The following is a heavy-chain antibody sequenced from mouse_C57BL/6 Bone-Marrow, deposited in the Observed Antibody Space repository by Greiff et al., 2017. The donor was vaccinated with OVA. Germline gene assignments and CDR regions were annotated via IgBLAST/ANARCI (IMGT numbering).Heavy chain of an antibody. J-gene: IGHJ3*01. D-gene: IGHD2-4*01. CDR2: ISDGGSYT. CDR1: GFTFSSYA. V-gene: IGHV5-4*03. CDR3: AIYDYDWFAY. Sequence: EVKLVESGGGLVKPGGSLKLSCAASGFTFSSYAMSWVRQTPEKRLEWVATISDGGSYTYYPDNVKGRFTISRDNAKNNLYLQMSHLKSEDTAMYYCAIYDYDWFAYWGQGTLVTVSA.